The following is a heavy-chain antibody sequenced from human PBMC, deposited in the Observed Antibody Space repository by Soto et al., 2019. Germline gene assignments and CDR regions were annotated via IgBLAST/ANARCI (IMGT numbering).Heavy chain of an antibody. V-gene: IGHV1-18*01. J-gene: IGHJ4*02. D-gene: IGHD3-9*01. CDR1: GYTFTSYG. CDR2: TSAYNGNT. CDR3: ARAPILYDILTGYYPYYFDY. Sequence: ASVKVSCKASGYTFTSYGISWVRQAPGQGLEWMGWTSAYNGNTNYAQKLQGRVTMTTDTSTSTAYMELRSLRSDDTAVYYCARAPILYDILTGYYPYYFDYWGQGTLVTVSS.